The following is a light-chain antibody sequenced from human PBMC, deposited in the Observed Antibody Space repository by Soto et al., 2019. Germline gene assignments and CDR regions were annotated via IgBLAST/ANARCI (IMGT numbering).Light chain of an antibody. V-gene: IGKV3-20*01. CDR2: GAS. J-gene: IGKJ2*01. Sequence: DIVLTQSPGTLSLSPGERATLSCRASQSITGAYLAWYQQKPGQAPRLLIYGASSRATGIPDRFSGSGSGTDFTFIISRLEPEDFAMYYCHQYGGFPHTFGQGTKLETK. CDR3: HQYGGFPHT. CDR1: QSITGAY.